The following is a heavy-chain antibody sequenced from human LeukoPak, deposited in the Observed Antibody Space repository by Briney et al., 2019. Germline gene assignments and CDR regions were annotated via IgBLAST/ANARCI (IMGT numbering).Heavy chain of an antibody. CDR2: IYTSGST. V-gene: IGHV4-4*07. CDR1: GGSISSYY. CDR3: ARRYYYDSSGSIDY. Sequence: SETLSLTCTVSGGSISSYYWSWIRQPAGKGLEWIGRIYTSGSTNYNPSLKSRVTMSVDTSKNQFSLKLSSVTAADTAVYYCARRYYYDSSGSIDYWGQGTLVTVSS. D-gene: IGHD3-22*01. J-gene: IGHJ4*02.